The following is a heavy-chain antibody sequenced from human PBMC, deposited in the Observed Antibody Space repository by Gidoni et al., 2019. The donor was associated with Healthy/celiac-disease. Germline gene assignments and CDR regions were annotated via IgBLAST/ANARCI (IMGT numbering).Heavy chain of an antibody. CDR1: GFTFSKDW. CDR3: TTGYYGTFDY. CDR2: IKSKTDCGTT. D-gene: IGHD3-10*01. V-gene: IGHV3-15*01. J-gene: IGHJ4*02. Sequence: EVQLVESGGGLVKPGGSLRLSCAASGFTFSKDWMSWVRQATGKGLEWVGRIKSKTDCGTTDYAAPVKGRFTISRDYSKNTLYLQMNSLKTEDTAVYYCTTGYYGTFDYWGQGTLVTVSS.